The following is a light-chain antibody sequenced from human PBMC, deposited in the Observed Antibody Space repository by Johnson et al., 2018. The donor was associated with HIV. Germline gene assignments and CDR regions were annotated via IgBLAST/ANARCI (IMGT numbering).Light chain of an antibody. V-gene: IGLV1-51*02. J-gene: IGLJ1*01. CDR1: SSNIANNY. Sequence: QSVLTQPPSVSAAPGQKVTISCSGSSSNIANNYVSWYQQLPGTAPKVLIYENNKRPSGIPDRFSGSKSGTSATLGITGLQTGDEADYYCGTWDSSRSSGLYVFGTGTEFTVL. CDR2: ENN. CDR3: GTWDSSRSSGLYV.